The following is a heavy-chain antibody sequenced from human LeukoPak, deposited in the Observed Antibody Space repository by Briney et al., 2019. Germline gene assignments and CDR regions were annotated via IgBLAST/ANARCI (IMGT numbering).Heavy chain of an antibody. D-gene: IGHD6-6*01. J-gene: IGHJ6*03. CDR1: GGSISSYY. V-gene: IGHV4-4*07. CDR2: IYTSGST. CDR3: ARGLGAARGDYYYYMDV. Sequence: SETLSLTCTVSGGSISSYYWSWIRQPAGKGLEWIGRIYTSGSTNYNPSLKSRVTISVDTSKNQFSLKLSSVTAADTAVYYCARGLGAARGDYYYYMDVWGKGTTVTVSS.